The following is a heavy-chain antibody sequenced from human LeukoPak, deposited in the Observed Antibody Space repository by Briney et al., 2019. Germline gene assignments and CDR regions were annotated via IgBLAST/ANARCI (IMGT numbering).Heavy chain of an antibody. CDR1: GFTFSSYA. J-gene: IGHJ4*02. Sequence: GGSLRLSCAASGFTFSSYAMHWVRQAPGKGLEYVSAISSNGGSTYYANSVKGRFTISRDNSKNTLYLQMGSLRAEDTAVYYCARDSAPRVTIFGVVPFDYWGQGTLVTVSS. D-gene: IGHD3-3*01. CDR2: ISSNGGST. CDR3: ARDSAPRVTIFGVVPFDY. V-gene: IGHV3-64*01.